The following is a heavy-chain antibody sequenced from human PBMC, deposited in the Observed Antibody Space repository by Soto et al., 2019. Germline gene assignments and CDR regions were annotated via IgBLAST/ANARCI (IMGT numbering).Heavy chain of an antibody. V-gene: IGHV3-9*01. Sequence: EVQLVESGGGLVQPGRSLRLSCAASGFTFDDYAMHWVRQAPGKGLEWVSGISWNSGSIGYADSVKGRFTISRDNAKNSLYLQMNSLRAEDTALYYCAKGPAVAGIAGYFDYWGQGTLVTVSS. CDR1: GFTFDDYA. D-gene: IGHD6-19*01. CDR2: ISWNSGSI. J-gene: IGHJ4*02. CDR3: AKGPAVAGIAGYFDY.